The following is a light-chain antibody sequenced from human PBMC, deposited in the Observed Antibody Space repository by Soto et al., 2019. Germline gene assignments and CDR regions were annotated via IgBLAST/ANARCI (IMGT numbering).Light chain of an antibody. V-gene: IGLV2-8*01. CDR1: SSDVGGYNY. CDR2: EVS. J-gene: IGLJ2*01. Sequence: QSALTQPPSASGSPGQSVTISCTGTSSDVGGYNYVSWYQQHPGKAPKLMIYEVSKRPSGVPDRFSGSKSGNTASLTVSGLQAEDEADYYCSSYAGSTCVVFGGGTKLTV. CDR3: SSYAGSTCVV.